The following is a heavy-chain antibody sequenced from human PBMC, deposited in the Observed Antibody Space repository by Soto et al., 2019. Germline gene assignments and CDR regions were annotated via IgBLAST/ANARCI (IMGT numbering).Heavy chain of an antibody. CDR1: GYTFTSYD. J-gene: IGHJ5*02. D-gene: IGHD3-10*01. V-gene: IGHV1-8*01. CDR2: MNPNSGNT. Sequence: SVKVSCKASGYTFTSYDINWVRQATGQGLEWMGWMNPNSGNTGYAQKFQGRVTMTRNTSISTAYMELSSLRSEDTAVYYCARVRYYYGSGSKTNWFDPWGQGTL. CDR3: ARVRYYYGSGSKTNWFDP.